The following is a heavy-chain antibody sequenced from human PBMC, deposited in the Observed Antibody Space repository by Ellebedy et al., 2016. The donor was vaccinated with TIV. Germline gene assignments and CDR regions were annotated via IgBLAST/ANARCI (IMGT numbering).Heavy chain of an antibody. V-gene: IGHV3-48*03. D-gene: IGHD3-10*01. CDR2: ISTSGDTM. Sequence: PGGSLRLSCAASGFTFSSFEMNWVRQAPGKGLEWLSYISTSGDTMYYADSVNGRFTVSRDNAKNSLYLQMNALIADDTAVYYCARDGEIWFWDLNGRYYTMDVWGQGTTVTVSS. CDR3: ARDGEIWFWDLNGRYYTMDV. J-gene: IGHJ6*02. CDR1: GFTFSSFE.